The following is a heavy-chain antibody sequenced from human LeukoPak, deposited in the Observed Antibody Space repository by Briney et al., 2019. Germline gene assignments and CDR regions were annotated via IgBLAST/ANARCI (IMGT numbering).Heavy chain of an antibody. CDR1: GGTFSSYA. J-gene: IGHJ6*04. V-gene: IGHV1-69*06. Sequence: SVKVSCKASGGTFSSYAISWVRQAPGQGLEWMGGIIPIFGTANYAQKFRGRVTITADKSTSTAYMELSSLRSEDTAVYYCASALQTSNYYYGMDVWGKGTTVTVSS. CDR3: ASALQTSNYYYGMDV. CDR2: IIPIFGTA.